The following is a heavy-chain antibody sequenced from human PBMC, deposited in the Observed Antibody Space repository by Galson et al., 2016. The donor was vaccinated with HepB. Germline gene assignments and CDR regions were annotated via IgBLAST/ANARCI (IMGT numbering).Heavy chain of an antibody. CDR2: ITGSGVSS. D-gene: IGHD3-22*01. Sequence: SLRLSCAASGFTFSSYVMTWVRQAPGKGLEWVSTITGSGVSSYYADSVKGRFTISRDNSKNNVYLQMNSLRADDTAVYYCAKDGGTWGYYYGDWNLNLWGRGTLVTVSS. V-gene: IGHV3-23*01. J-gene: IGHJ2*01. CDR3: AKDGGTWGYYYGDWNLNL. CDR1: GFTFSSYV.